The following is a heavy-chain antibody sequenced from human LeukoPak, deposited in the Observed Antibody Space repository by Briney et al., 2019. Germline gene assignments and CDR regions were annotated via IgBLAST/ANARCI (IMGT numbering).Heavy chain of an antibody. D-gene: IGHD6-13*01. CDR2: IYSGGST. Sequence: PGGSLRLSCAASGFTVSSNYMSWVRQAPGKGLEWVSVIYSGGSTYYADSVKGRFTISRDNSKNTLYLQMHSLRGVYLAVYNCAELGSWALEYWGQGTLVTVSS. CDR1: GFTVSSNY. CDR3: AELGSWALEY. J-gene: IGHJ4*02. V-gene: IGHV3-53*05.